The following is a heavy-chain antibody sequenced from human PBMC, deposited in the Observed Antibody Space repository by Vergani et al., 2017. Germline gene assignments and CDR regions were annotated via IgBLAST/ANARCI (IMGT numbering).Heavy chain of an antibody. V-gene: IGHV2-5*01. J-gene: IGHJ4*02. CDR3: AHKPVPFLGFGELWDYFDY. D-gene: IGHD3-10*01. CDR1: GFSLDTSGVG. Sequence: QITLKESGPTLVKPTQTLTLTCTVSGFSLDTSGVGVAWIRQPPGKALECLGLIYWNDERRYSPSLSGRLTIIRDTSKNEVVLTMTNMDPADTATYYCAHKPVPFLGFGELWDYFDYWGQGTLVTVSS. CDR2: IYWNDER.